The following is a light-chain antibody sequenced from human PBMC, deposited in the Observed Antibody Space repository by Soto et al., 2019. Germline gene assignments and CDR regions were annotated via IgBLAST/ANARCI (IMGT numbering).Light chain of an antibody. Sequence: QSLLPQPPSASGSPGQSVTISCTGTSSDVGGYNYVSWYQQHPGKAPKLMIYEVSKRPSGVPDRFSGSKSGNTASLTVSGLQAEDEADYYCSSYAGSTPYVFGTGTKVTVL. CDR2: EVS. CDR1: SSDVGGYNY. CDR3: SSYAGSTPYV. J-gene: IGLJ1*01. V-gene: IGLV2-8*01.